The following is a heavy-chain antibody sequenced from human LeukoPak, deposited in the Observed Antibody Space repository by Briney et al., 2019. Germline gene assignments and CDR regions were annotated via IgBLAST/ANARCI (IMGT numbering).Heavy chain of an antibody. V-gene: IGHV4-4*07. J-gene: IGHJ4*02. CDR2: IYNSGIT. Sequence: SETLSLTCTVSGGSISSYYWSWIRQPAGKGLEWIGRIYNSGITNYNPSLKSRVTMSMDTSMNQFSLKLRSVTAADTAVYYCAREVENTSGWYSHFDYWGQGTLVTVSS. D-gene: IGHD6-19*01. CDR1: GGSISSYY. CDR3: AREVENTSGWYSHFDY.